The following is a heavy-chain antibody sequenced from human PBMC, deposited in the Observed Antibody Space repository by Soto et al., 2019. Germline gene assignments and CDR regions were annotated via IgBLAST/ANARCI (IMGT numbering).Heavy chain of an antibody. V-gene: IGHV3-21*01. CDR3: TRDASRDSSARGWFDP. J-gene: IGHJ5*02. CDR1: GFTFRSFT. D-gene: IGHD6-13*01. CDR2: ISSNSAYI. Sequence: GGSLRLSCAASGFTFRSFTMNWVHQAPGKGLEWVSTISSNSAYIYYTDALRGRFTISRDNAKNSLHLQMNSLRAEDTAVYYCTRDASRDSSARGWFDPWGPGTLVTVSS.